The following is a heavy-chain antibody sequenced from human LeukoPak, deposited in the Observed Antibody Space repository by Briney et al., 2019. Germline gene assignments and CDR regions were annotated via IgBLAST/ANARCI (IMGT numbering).Heavy chain of an antibody. J-gene: IGHJ6*03. D-gene: IGHD3-3*01. CDR3: ARANTIFGQGRHYYYMDV. CDR1: GYTFTSYD. CDR2: MNPNSGNT. Sequence: ASVKVSCKASGYTFTSYDINWVRQATGQGLEWMGWMNPNSGNTGYAQKFQGRVTITADESTSTAYMELSSLRSEDTAVYYCARANTIFGQGRHYYYMDVWGKGTTVTVSS. V-gene: IGHV1-8*03.